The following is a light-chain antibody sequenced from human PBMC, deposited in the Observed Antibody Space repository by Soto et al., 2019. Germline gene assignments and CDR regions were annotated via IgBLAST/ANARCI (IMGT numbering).Light chain of an antibody. CDR3: QQYNTHPVT. CDR1: QSISSW. V-gene: IGKV1-5*03. J-gene: IGKJ4*01. Sequence: DIQMTQSPSTLSASVGDRVTITCRASQSISSWLAWYQQKPGKAPKLLIFKASSIESGVPSRFRGSGSGTEFTLTISGLQTDDFATYYCQQYNTHPVTFGGGTKVEIK. CDR2: KAS.